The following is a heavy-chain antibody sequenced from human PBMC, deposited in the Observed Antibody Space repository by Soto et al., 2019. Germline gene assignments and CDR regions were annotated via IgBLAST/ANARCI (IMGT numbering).Heavy chain of an antibody. D-gene: IGHD3-10*01. J-gene: IGHJ6*02. CDR3: ARDPPMVRGVIIPLSYPNYYYGMDV. V-gene: IGHV3-30-3*01. Sequence: QVQLVESGGGVVQPGRSLRLSCAASGFTFSSYAMHWVRQAPGKGLEWVAVISYDGSNKDYADSVKGRFTISRDNSKNTLYLQMNSLRAEDTAVSYCARDPPMVRGVIIPLSYPNYYYGMDVWGQGTTVTVSS. CDR2: ISYDGSNK. CDR1: GFTFSSYA.